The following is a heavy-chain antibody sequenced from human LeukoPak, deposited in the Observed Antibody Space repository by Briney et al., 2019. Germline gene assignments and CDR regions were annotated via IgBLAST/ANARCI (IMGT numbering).Heavy chain of an antibody. J-gene: IGHJ6*02. CDR2: IYYSGST. CDR1: GGSISSSSYY. Sequence: SETLSLTCTVSGGSISSSSYYWGWIRQPPGKGLEWIGSIYYSGSTYYNPSLKSRVTISVDTSKNQFSLKLSSVTAADTAVYYCARHGGSGSRMPYRDGMDVWGQGTTVTVSS. CDR3: ARHGGSGSRMPYRDGMDV. D-gene: IGHD3-10*01. V-gene: IGHV4-39*01.